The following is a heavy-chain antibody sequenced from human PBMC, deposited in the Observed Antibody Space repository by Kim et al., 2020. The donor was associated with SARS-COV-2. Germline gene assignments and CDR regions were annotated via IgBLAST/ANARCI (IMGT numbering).Heavy chain of an antibody. J-gene: IGHJ5*02. CDR3: ARGTTAGWFDL. CDR1: GYTFTTYT. D-gene: IGHD1-1*01. Sequence: ASVKVSCKASGYTFTTYTIHWLRQAPGQRLEGMGWISAAKGNTKYSQKFQGRVTLTRDTSASTSYMELSSLRSEDTAVFYFARGTTAGWFDLWGQGTLVTVSS. V-gene: IGHV1-3*01. CDR2: ISAAKGNT.